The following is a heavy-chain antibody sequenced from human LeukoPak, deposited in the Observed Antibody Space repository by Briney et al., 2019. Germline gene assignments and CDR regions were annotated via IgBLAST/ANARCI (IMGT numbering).Heavy chain of an antibody. Sequence: GGSLRLSCATSGFTFSNYAMFWVRHAPGKGLEWVSAISDNGGSTFNADSVKGRFTISRDNSRDTLYLQMNSLKIEDTAVYYCAKKGAPVAPFDYWGQGTLVTVSA. V-gene: IGHV3-23*01. CDR3: AKKGAPVAPFDY. CDR1: GFTFSNYA. J-gene: IGHJ4*02. D-gene: IGHD5-12*01. CDR2: ISDNGGST.